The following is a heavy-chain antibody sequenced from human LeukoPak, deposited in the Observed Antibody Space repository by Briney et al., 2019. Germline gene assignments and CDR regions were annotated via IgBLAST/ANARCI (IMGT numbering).Heavy chain of an antibody. J-gene: IGHJ6*03. D-gene: IGHD2-15*01. V-gene: IGHV3-20*04. CDR1: GFTFDDYG. Sequence: TGGPLRLSCAASGFTFDDYGMSWVRQAPGKGLEWVSGINWNGGSTGYADSVKGRFTISRDNAKNSLYLQMNSLRAEDTALYYCARDRYCSGGSCYFTGDYYYYMDVWGKGTTVTVSS. CDR2: INWNGGST. CDR3: ARDRYCSGGSCYFTGDYYYYMDV.